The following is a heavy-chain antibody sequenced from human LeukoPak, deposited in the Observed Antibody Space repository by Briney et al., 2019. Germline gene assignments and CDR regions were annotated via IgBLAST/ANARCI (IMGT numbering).Heavy chain of an antibody. CDR1: GYTFTGYY. D-gene: IGHD2-2*01. CDR3: AREYCSSTSCYHNWFDP. V-gene: IGHV1-2*02. Sequence: GASVKVSCKASGYTFTGYYIHWVRQAPGQGLEWMGWINPNSGGTNYAQKFQGRVTMTRDTSISTAYMELSRLRSDDTAVYYCAREYCSSTSCYHNWFDPWGQGTLVTVSS. J-gene: IGHJ5*02. CDR2: INPNSGGT.